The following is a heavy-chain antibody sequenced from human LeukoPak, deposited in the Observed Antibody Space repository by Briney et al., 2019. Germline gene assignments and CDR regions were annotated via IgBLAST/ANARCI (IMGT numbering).Heavy chain of an antibody. Sequence: SETLSLTCTVSGGSISSYYWSWIRQPAGKGLEWIGRIYTSGSTNYNPSLKSRVTISVDTSKNQFSLKLSSVTAADTAVYYCASVFFSYYGSGSPPGRFFDYWGQGTLVTVSS. CDR3: ASVFFSYYGSGSPPGRFFDY. J-gene: IGHJ4*02. CDR2: IYTSGST. V-gene: IGHV4-4*07. D-gene: IGHD3-10*01. CDR1: GGSISSYY.